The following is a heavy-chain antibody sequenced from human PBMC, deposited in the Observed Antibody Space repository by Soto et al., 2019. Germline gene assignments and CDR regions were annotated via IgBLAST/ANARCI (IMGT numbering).Heavy chain of an antibody. CDR1: GYTFKDYF. V-gene: IGHV1-2*02. CDR3: ARESVVTGTHHFDY. J-gene: IGHJ4*02. D-gene: IGHD1-7*01. Sequence: ASVKVSCKASGYTFKDYFLDWVRQAPGQGLEWMGWINSNTGGTNYAQKFQGRVTMTRDTPISTAYMELSRLTSDDTAVYHCARESVVTGTHHFDYWGQGTLVTVSS. CDR2: INSNTGGT.